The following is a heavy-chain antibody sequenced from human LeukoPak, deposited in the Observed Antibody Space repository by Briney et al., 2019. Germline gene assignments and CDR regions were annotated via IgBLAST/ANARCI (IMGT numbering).Heavy chain of an antibody. V-gene: IGHV3-23*01. CDR2: ITGSDIRT. J-gene: IGHJ4*02. D-gene: IGHD3-22*01. CDR1: GFTFSTNA. Sequence: PGGSLRLSCAASGFTFSTNAMSWVRQAPGKGLEWVSGITGSDIRTYNADSAKGRFTITRDNSKSALYLQMNNLRAEDTAVYYCAKECYDRRGYCFDQWGQGTLVTVSS. CDR3: AKECYDRRGYCFDQ.